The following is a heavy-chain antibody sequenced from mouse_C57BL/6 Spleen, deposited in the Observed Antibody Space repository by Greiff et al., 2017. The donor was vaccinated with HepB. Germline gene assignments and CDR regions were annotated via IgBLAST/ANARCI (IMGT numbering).Heavy chain of an antibody. D-gene: IGHD3-2*02. J-gene: IGHJ4*01. V-gene: IGHV1-80*01. Sequence: VQLQQSGAELVKPGASVKISCKASGYAFSSYWMNWVKQRPGKGLEWIGQIYPGDGDTNYNGKFKGKATLTADKSSSTAYMQLSSLTSEDSAVYFCARDSSGYEYYAMDYWGQGTSVTVSS. CDR2: IYPGDGDT. CDR3: ARDSSGYEYYAMDY. CDR1: GYAFSSYW.